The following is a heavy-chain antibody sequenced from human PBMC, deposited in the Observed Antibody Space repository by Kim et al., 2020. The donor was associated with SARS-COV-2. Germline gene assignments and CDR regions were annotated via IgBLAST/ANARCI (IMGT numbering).Heavy chain of an antibody. CDR1: GFTFDDYA. Sequence: GGSLRLSCAASGFTFDDYAMHWVRQAPGKGLEWVSGISWNSGSIGYADSVKGRFTISRDNAKNSLYLQMNSLRAEDTALYYCAKDSSYSIWSRHAFDIWGQGTMVTVSS. J-gene: IGHJ3*02. V-gene: IGHV3-9*01. CDR2: ISWNSGSI. CDR3: AKDSSYSIWSRHAFDI. D-gene: IGHD6-13*01.